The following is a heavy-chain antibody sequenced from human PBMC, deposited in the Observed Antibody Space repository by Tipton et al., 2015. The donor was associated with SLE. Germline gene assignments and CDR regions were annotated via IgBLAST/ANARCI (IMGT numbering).Heavy chain of an antibody. V-gene: IGHV4-31*02. CDR3: ARAGYSGYDCDYFDY. CDR1: GGSISSGGYC. D-gene: IGHD5-12*01. CDR2: IYYSGST. J-gene: IGHJ4*02. Sequence: LRLSCTVSGGSISSGGYCWSWIRQHPGKGLEWIGYIYYSGSTYYNPSLKSRVTISVDTSKNQFSLKLSSVTAADTAVYYCARAGYSGYDCDYFDYWGQGTLVTVSS.